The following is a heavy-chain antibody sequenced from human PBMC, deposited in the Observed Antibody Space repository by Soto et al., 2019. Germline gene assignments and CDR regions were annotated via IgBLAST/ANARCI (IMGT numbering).Heavy chain of an antibody. V-gene: IGHV3-15*07. J-gene: IGHJ4*01. D-gene: IGHD3-22*01. CDR3: TTDSYITSIIVRVDD. Sequence: EVHLVESWGGRVKPGGSLRLSCAASGFTFSNAWINWVRQTPGKGLAWVGRVKSKTDGGTTDFAAPVKGRFAISRDDSQNMVYLEMNSLNTEDTAIYYCTTDSYITSIIVRVDDWGHGTLVTVSS. CDR1: GFTFSNAW. CDR2: VKSKTDGGTT.